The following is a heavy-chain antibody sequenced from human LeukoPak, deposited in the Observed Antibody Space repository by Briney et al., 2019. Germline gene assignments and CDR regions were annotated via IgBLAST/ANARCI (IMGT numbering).Heavy chain of an antibody. V-gene: IGHV3-21*01. Sequence: GGSLRLSCAASGFSFSKYSMNWVRQAPGKGLEWVAYISIISTYIYYADSVKGRFTISRDNAKNSLYLQMNSLRVEDTAVYYCATVPTADDYWGQGTLVTVSS. D-gene: IGHD1-1*01. J-gene: IGHJ4*02. CDR2: ISIISTYI. CDR3: ATVPTADDY. CDR1: GFSFSKYS.